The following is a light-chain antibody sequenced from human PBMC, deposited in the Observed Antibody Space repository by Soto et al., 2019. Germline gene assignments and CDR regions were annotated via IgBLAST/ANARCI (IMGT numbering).Light chain of an antibody. Sequence: DIQMTQSPSSQSASVGDRVTITCRASQSINSYLNWYQQKPGKAPKLLIYATSSLQSGVPSRFSGSGYETDFTLTITSLQPDDFATDYCQQSFSTPRTFGQGPSVEI. V-gene: IGKV1-39*01. J-gene: IGKJ1*01. CDR1: QSINSY. CDR3: QQSFSTPRT. CDR2: ATS.